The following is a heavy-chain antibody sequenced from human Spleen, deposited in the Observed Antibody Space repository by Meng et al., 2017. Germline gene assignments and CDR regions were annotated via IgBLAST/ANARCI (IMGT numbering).Heavy chain of an antibody. D-gene: IGHD6-19*01. V-gene: IGHV1-2*02. CDR2: IHPSGNA. Sequence: QVQLVQSGADEKKPGASVKVSCRTSGYTFTDYYILWVRQAPGQGLEWMGWIHPSGNANYAQKFQGRVTMTTDTSTTTAYMELRSLRSDDSALYYCVKHSSDWSLDSWGQGTLVTVSS. CDR3: VKHSSDWSLDS. CDR1: GYTFTDYY. J-gene: IGHJ4*02.